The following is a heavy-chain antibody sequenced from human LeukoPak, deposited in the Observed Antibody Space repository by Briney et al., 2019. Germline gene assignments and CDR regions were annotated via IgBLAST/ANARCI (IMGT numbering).Heavy chain of an antibody. Sequence: SETPSLTCTVSGGSISSYYWSWIRQPPGKGLEWIGYIYYSGSTNYNPSLKSRVTISVDTSKNQFSLKLSSVTAADTAVYYCARGFLGSRGFGELYYWGQGTLVTVSS. CDR1: GGSISSYY. J-gene: IGHJ4*02. CDR2: IYYSGST. D-gene: IGHD3-10*01. V-gene: IGHV4-59*01. CDR3: ARGFLGSRGFGELYY.